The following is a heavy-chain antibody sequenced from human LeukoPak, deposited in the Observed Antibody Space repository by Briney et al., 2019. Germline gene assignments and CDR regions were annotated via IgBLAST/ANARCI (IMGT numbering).Heavy chain of an antibody. CDR3: AKGRRDGYNSGPRGDI. CDR2: INWNGGST. CDR1: GFTFDDYG. D-gene: IGHD5-24*01. J-gene: IGHJ3*02. Sequence: GGSLRLSCAASGFTFDDYGMSWVRQAPGKGLEWVSGINWNGGSTGYADSVKGRFTISRDNAKNSLYLQMNSQRAEDTAVYYCAKGRRDGYNSGPRGDIWGQGTLVTVSS. V-gene: IGHV3-20*04.